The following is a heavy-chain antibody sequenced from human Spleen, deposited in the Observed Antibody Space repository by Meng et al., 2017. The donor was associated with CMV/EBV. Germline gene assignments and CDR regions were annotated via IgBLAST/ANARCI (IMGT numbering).Heavy chain of an antibody. CDR3: ARGQYYDFWSGYYPLDY. J-gene: IGHJ4*02. Sequence: SVKVSCKASGGTFSSYTFSWVRQAPGQGLEWMGRIIPFLSITNYAQKFQGRVTITADKSTSTAYMELRSLRSDDTAVYYCARGQYYDFWSGYYPLDYLGQGTLVTVSS. CDR1: GGTFSSYT. V-gene: IGHV1-69*02. CDR2: IIPFLSIT. D-gene: IGHD3-3*01.